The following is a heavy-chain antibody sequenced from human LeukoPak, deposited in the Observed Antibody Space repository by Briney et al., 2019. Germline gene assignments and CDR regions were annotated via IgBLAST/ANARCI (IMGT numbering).Heavy chain of an antibody. D-gene: IGHD5-12*01. CDR3: ARLYDYSDY. CDR1: GYTFTGYY. CDR2: INPNSGGT. V-gene: IGHV1-2*02. J-gene: IGHJ4*02. Sequence: ASVKVSCQASGYTFTGYYMRWVRQAPGQGLEWMGWINPNSGGTNYAQKFQGRVTMTRDTSISTAYMELSRLRSDDTAVYYCARLYDYSDYWGQGTLVTVSS.